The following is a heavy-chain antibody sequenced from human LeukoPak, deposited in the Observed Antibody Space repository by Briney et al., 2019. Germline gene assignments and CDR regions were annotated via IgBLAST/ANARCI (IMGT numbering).Heavy chain of an antibody. Sequence: GGSLRLSCAASAFTFSNYAMTWVRQAPGKGLEWVSAISGSGGSTYYANSVKGRFTISRDNSKNTLYLQMNSLRADDTAVYYCAKCSRVDWLPIDYWGRGTLVTVSS. V-gene: IGHV3-23*01. D-gene: IGHD3-9*01. CDR2: ISGSGGST. J-gene: IGHJ4*02. CDR1: AFTFSNYA. CDR3: AKCSRVDWLPIDY.